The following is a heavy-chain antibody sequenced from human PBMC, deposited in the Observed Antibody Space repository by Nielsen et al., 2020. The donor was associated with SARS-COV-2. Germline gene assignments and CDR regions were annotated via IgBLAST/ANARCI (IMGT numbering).Heavy chain of an antibody. CDR1: GCTFTSYD. V-gene: IGHV1-8*01. D-gene: IGHD3-16*01. CDR3: ASSVGAYYYYGMDV. Sequence: ASVKVSCKASGCTFTSYDINWVRQATGQGLEWMGWMNPNSGNTGYAQKFQGRVTMTRNTSISTAYMELSSLRSEDTAAYYCASSVGAYYYYGMDVWGQGTTVTVSS. CDR2: MNPNSGNT. J-gene: IGHJ6*02.